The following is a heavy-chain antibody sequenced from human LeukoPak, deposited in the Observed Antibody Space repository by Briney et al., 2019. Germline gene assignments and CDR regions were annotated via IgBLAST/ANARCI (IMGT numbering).Heavy chain of an antibody. CDR3: ARRAGGYSHPYDY. V-gene: IGHV3-30*04. Sequence: QSGGSLRLSCAASGFTFSSYVVHWVRQAPGKGLEWVAIISYDGSNEYYADSVKGRFTISRDNSKNTLYLQVNSLRAADTAVYYCARRAGGYSHPYDYWGQGILVTVSS. J-gene: IGHJ4*02. CDR1: GFTFSSYV. CDR2: ISYDGSNE. D-gene: IGHD4-23*01.